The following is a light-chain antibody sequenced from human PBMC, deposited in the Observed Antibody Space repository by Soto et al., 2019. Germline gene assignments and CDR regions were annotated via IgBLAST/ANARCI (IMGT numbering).Light chain of an antibody. CDR2: DAS. Sequence: DIQMTQSPSTLSASVGDRVTITCRASQSISSWLAWYQQKPGKAPKLLIYDASSFESGIPSRFSGSGSGTEFTLTNSSLQTDDFATYDGQQYNSYPYTFGQGTKLEIK. V-gene: IGKV1-5*01. J-gene: IGKJ2*01. CDR3: QQYNSYPYT. CDR1: QSISSW.